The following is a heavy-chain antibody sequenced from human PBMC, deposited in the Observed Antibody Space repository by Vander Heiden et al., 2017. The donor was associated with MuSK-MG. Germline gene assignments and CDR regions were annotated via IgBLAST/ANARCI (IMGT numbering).Heavy chain of an antibody. D-gene: IGHD6-19*01. CDR2: ISGSGGST. CDR1: GFTFSSYA. Sequence: EVQLLESGGGLVQPGGSLSLSCAASGFTFSSYAMSWVRQAPGKGLEWVSAISGSGGSTYYADSVKGRFTISRDNSKNTLYLQMNSLRAEDTAVYYCTIAVASRRDYFDYWGQGTLVTVSS. CDR3: TIAVASRRDYFDY. J-gene: IGHJ4*02. V-gene: IGHV3-23*01.